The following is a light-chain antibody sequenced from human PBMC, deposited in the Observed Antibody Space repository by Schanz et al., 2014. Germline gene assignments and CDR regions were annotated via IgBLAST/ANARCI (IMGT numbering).Light chain of an antibody. CDR3: QSYDSSLSGSKV. CDR2: SNN. Sequence: QSVLTQPPSASGTPGQRVTISCSGSSSNIGSNYVYWYQQLPGTAPKLLIYSNNQRPSGVPDRFSGSKSGTSASLAISGLQSEDEADYYCQSYDSSLSGSKVFGGGTKLTVL. J-gene: IGLJ2*01. V-gene: IGLV1-47*02. CDR1: SSNIGSNY.